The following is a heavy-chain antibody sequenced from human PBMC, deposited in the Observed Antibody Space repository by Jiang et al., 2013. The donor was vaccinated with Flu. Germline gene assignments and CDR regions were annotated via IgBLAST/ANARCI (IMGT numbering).Heavy chain of an antibody. V-gene: IGHV7-4-1*02. D-gene: IGHD3-3*01. CDR1: GYTFTSYA. J-gene: IGHJ4*02. Sequence: KASGYTFTSYAMNWVRQAPGQGLEWMGWINTNTGNPTYAQGFTGRFVFSLDTSVSTAYLQISSLKAEDTAVYYCARDTIFGVNYFDYWGQGTLVTVSS. CDR3: ARDTIFGVNYFDY. CDR2: INTNTGNP.